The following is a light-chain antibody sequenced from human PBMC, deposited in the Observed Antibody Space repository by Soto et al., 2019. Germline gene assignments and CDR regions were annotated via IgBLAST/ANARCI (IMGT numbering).Light chain of an antibody. J-gene: IGLJ3*02. CDR1: SSDVGYYNY. V-gene: IGLV2-14*01. CDR3: TSYTPSDTLV. CDR2: EVS. Sequence: QSALTQPASVSGSPGQSITISCTGTSSDVGYYNYVSWYQQHPGKAPKLIIYEVSNRPSGVSNRFSGSKSGNTASLTISGLQAEDDADYYCTSYTPSDTLVFGGGTKLTVL.